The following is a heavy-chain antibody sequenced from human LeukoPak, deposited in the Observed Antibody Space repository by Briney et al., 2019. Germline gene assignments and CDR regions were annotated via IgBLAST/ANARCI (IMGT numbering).Heavy chain of an antibody. CDR1: GFTFSSYG. CDR2: IRYDGSNK. Sequence: PAGSLRLSCAASGFTFSSYGMHWVRQAPGKGLEWVAFIRYDGSNKYYADSVKGRFTISRDNSKNTLYLQMNSLRAEDTAVYYCANLPLVRGVILAVVYWGQGTLVTVSS. D-gene: IGHD3-10*01. V-gene: IGHV3-30*02. J-gene: IGHJ4*02. CDR3: ANLPLVRGVILAVVY.